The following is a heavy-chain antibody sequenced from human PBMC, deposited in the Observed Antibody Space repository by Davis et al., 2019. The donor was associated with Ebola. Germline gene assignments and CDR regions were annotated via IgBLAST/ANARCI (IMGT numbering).Heavy chain of an antibody. J-gene: IGHJ4*02. V-gene: IGHV3-49*04. CDR2: IRSKAYGGTT. D-gene: IGHD6-13*01. CDR3: TSYFYSRIDY. Sequence: GESLKISCAASGFTFSNAWMSWVRQAPGKGLEWVGFIRSKAYGGTTEYAASVKGRFTISRDDSKSIAYLQMNSLKTEDTAVYYCTSYFYSRIDYWGQGTLVTVSS. CDR1: GFTFSNAW.